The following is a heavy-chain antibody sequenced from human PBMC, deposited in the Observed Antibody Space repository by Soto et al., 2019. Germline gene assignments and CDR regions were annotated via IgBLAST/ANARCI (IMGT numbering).Heavy chain of an antibody. J-gene: IGHJ4*02. CDR3: ASYRITIFGVVIIQTNIFDY. D-gene: IGHD3-3*01. CDR2: IYYRGST. Sequence: SETLSLTCTVSGGSISSSSYYWGWIRQPPGKGLEWIGSIYYRGSTYYNPSLKSRVTISVDTSKNQFSLKLSSVTAADTAVYYCASYRITIFGVVIIQTNIFDYWGQGTLVTVSS. CDR1: GGSISSSSYY. V-gene: IGHV4-39*01.